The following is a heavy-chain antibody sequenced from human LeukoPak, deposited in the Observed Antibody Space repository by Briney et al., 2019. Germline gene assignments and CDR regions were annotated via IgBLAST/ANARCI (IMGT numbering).Heavy chain of an antibody. J-gene: IGHJ1*01. D-gene: IGHD2-15*01. CDR2: ISGSGGST. V-gene: IGHV3-23*01. CDR1: GFTFNSYS. Sequence: GGSLRLSCAASGFTFNSYSMSWVRQAPGKGLEWVSAISGSGGSTFYADSVRGQFSISRDNSKDTLYLQMSSLRAEDTAVYYCVKGVSGAYSKYFQYWGQGTLVTVSS. CDR3: VKGVSGAYSKYFQY.